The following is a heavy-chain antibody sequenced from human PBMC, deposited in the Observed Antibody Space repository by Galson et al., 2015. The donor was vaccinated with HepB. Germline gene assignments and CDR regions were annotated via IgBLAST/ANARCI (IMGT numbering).Heavy chain of an antibody. Sequence: SLRLSCAASGFSFSSYSMNWLRQAPGKGLEWLSYISGSGSAVYYADSVQGRFTISRDNAKNSLYLQMSSLRAEDTALYYCATIAMDAFDIWGQGTMVTVSS. CDR2: ISGSGSAV. J-gene: IGHJ3*02. CDR1: GFSFSSYS. CDR3: ATIAMDAFDI. D-gene: IGHD6-13*01. V-gene: IGHV3-48*04.